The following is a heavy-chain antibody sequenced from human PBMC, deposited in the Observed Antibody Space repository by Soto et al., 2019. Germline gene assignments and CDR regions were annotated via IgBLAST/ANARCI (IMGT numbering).Heavy chain of an antibody. Sequence: GAPVKVCRKGSGYTFPRYYIHWVRQATGQGLEWMGWMNPNSGNTGYAQKFQGRVTMTRNTSISTAYMELSSLRSEDTAVYYCARGLRGSSSRTVWGQGTLVTVSS. V-gene: IGHV1-8*01. J-gene: IGHJ4*02. CDR1: GYTFPRYY. CDR2: MNPNSGNT. D-gene: IGHD6-13*01. CDR3: ARGLRGSSSRTV.